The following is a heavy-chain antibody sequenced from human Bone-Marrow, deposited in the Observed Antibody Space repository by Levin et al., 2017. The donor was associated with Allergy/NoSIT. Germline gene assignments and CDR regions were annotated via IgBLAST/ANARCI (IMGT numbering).Heavy chain of an antibody. V-gene: IGHV3-23*01. CDR2: ISGSGGST. CDR3: AKARKRSLWEGVYDYGMDV. CDR1: GFTFSSYA. Sequence: AGGSLRLSCAASGFTFSSYAMSWVRQAPGKGLEWVSAISGSGGSTYYADSVKGRFTISRDNSKNTLYLQMNSLRAEDTAVYYCAKARKRSLWEGVYDYGMDVWGQGTTVTVSS. D-gene: IGHD3-10*01. J-gene: IGHJ6*02.